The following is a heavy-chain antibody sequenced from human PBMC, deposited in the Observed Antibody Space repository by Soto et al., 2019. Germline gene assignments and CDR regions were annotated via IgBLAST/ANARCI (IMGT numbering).Heavy chain of an antibody. V-gene: IGHV1-18*01. D-gene: IGHD2-15*01. CDR3: ARDCSGGSCLPFEP. CDR2: ISAYNGNT. Sequence: ASVKVSCKASGYTFTSYGISCVRQAPGQGLEWMGWISAYNGNTNYAQKLQGRVTMTTDTSTSTAYMELRSLRSDDTAVYYCARDCSGGSCLPFEPWGQGTLVTVSS. J-gene: IGHJ5*02. CDR1: GYTFTSYG.